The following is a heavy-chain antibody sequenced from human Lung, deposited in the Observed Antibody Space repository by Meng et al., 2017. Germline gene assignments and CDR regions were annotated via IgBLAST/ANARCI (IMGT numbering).Heavy chain of an antibody. CDR3: AKALGWGSSPDY. D-gene: IGHD2-21*01. CDR2: INPNSGGT. Sequence: QVQRVQSGAEVKKPGAAVKVSCKASGYTFTAYYIHWVRQAPGQGLEWMGRINPNSGGTNFAQKFQGRVIMTRDTSISTAYMELSSLGFDDTAVYYCAKALGWGSSPDYWGQGILVTVSS. J-gene: IGHJ4*02. V-gene: IGHV1-2*06. CDR1: GYTFTAYY.